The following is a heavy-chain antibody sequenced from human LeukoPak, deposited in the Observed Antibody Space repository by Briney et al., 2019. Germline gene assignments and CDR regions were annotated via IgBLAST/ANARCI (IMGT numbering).Heavy chain of an antibody. J-gene: IGHJ3*02. V-gene: IGHV1-18*01. CDR2: ISDYNGNT. CDR3: ARDRGGYCSGFNCLDAFDI. CDR1: GYTFSSYG. D-gene: IGHD2-15*01. Sequence: ASVKVSCKASGYTFSSYGISWVRQAPGQGLEWMGWISDYNGNTNYAQKVQGRVTMTTDPFTSTAYMELRSLRSDDTAVYYCARDRGGYCSGFNCLDAFDIWGLGTMVTVSS.